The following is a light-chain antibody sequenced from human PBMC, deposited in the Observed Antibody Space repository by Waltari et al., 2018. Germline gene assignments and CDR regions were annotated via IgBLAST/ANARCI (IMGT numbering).Light chain of an antibody. CDR2: QDS. V-gene: IGLV3-1*01. CDR3: QAWDSSTGVV. Sequence: SYELTQPPSVSVSTGQTARVTCPGDTLGVTYTCLYRQKPGQSPVLVIYQDSKRPSGIPERFSGSNSGNTATLTISGTQAMDEADYYCQAWDSSTGVVFGGGTKLTVL. CDR1: TLGVTY. J-gene: IGLJ2*01.